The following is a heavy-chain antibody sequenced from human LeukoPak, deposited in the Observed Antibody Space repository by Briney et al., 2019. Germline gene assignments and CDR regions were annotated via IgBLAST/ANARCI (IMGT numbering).Heavy chain of an antibody. CDR1: GFTFSNYW. Sequence: PGGSLRLSCAASGFTFSNYWMHWVRQAPGKGLVWVSRINSDGTSINYADSVKGRFTISRDNAKNTLLLQMNSLRAEDTAVYYCARAPGGWIDYWAQGTLVTVSS. CDR3: ARAPGGWIDY. D-gene: IGHD6-19*01. J-gene: IGHJ4*02. V-gene: IGHV3-74*01. CDR2: INSDGTSI.